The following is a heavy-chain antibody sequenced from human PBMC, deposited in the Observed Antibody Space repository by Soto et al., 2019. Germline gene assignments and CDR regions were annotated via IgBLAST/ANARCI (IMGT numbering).Heavy chain of an antibody. D-gene: IGHD6-13*01. CDR1: GGSISSYY. CDR3: ARLDQNVGYHY. CDR2: IYYSGST. Sequence: SETLSLTCTVSGGSISSYYWSWIRQPPGKGLEWIGYIYYSGSTNYNPSLKSRVTISVDTSKNQFSLKLSSVTAADTAVYYCARLDQNVGYHYWGQGTLVTVSS. V-gene: IGHV4-59*08. J-gene: IGHJ4*02.